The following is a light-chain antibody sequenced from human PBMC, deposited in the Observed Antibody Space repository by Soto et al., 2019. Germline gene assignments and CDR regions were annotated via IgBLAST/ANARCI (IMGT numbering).Light chain of an antibody. CDR2: DDS. J-gene: IGLJ1*01. V-gene: IGLV3-21*02. CDR1: NIGGKT. CDR3: HVWDSSSDRYV. Sequence: SYQLTPPPSVSVSPGQTARITCGGNNIGGKTGHRYQQRPGQSPVLVVYDDSQRPSGIPERFSGSNFGNTATLTINKVEAGDEADYHCHVWDSSSDRYVFGTGTKVTVL.